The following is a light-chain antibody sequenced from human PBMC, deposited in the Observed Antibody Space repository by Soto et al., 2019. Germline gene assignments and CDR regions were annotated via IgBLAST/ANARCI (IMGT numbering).Light chain of an antibody. J-gene: IGKJ5*01. CDR1: QSVNSN. CDR2: GIS. Sequence: EIVMTQSTATLSVSPGERATLSCRASQSVNSNYLAWYQQEPGQAPRLLIYGISKRATDIPDRFSGSGSGTEFTLTISSLQPEDFATYYCQQHGQWPITFGQGTRLEIK. CDR3: QQHGQWPIT. V-gene: IGKV3D-15*01.